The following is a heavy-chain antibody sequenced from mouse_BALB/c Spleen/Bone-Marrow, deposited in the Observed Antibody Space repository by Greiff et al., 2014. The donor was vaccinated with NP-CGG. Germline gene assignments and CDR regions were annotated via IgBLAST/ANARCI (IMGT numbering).Heavy chain of an antibody. D-gene: IGHD2-2*01. V-gene: IGHV14-3*02. J-gene: IGHJ2*01. CDR2: IDPANGNT. CDR1: GFNIKDTY. Sequence: EVKLVESGAELVKPGASVKLSCTASGFNIKDTYMHWVKQRPEQGLEWIGRIDPANGNTKYDPKFQGKASTTADTSSNTAYLQLSSLTSEDTAVYYCASYVYGYYFDYGGQGTTLTVSS. CDR3: ASYVYGYYFDY.